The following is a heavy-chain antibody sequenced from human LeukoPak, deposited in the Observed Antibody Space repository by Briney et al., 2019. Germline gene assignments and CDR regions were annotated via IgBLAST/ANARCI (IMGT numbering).Heavy chain of an antibody. J-gene: IGHJ5*02. D-gene: IGHD6-19*01. CDR2: ISGSGGST. CDR1: GFTFSSYA. CDR3: AKIIAVATLVDWFDP. V-gene: IGHV3-23*01. Sequence: GGSPRLSCAASGFTFSSYAMSWVREAPGKGLEWLSPISGSGGSTYYADSVKGRFTISRDNSKNTLYLQMDSLRAEDTAVYDCAKIIAVATLVDWFDPWGQGTLVTVSS.